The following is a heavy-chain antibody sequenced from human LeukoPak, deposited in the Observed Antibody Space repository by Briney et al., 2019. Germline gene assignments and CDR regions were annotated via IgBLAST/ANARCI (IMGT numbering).Heavy chain of an antibody. V-gene: IGHV4-34*01. J-gene: IGHJ6*03. Sequence: SETLSLTCAVYGGSFSGYYWSWIRQPPGKGLEWIGEINHSGSTNYNPSLKSRVTISVDTSKNQFSLKLSSVTAADTAVYYCARVQDGYYYYYYMDVWGKGTTVTVSS. D-gene: IGHD2-15*01. CDR2: INHSGST. CDR1: GGSFSGYY. CDR3: ARVQDGYYYYYYMDV.